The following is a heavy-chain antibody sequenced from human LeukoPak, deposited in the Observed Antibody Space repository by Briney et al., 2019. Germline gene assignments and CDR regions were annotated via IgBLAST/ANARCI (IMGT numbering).Heavy chain of an antibody. Sequence: GGSLRLSCAASGFTFSSYEMNWVRQAPGKGLEWVSYISSSGSTIYYADSVKGRFTISRDNAKNSLYLQMNSLRAEDTAVYYCARDHGYCSGGSCYTQKYAFDIWGQGTMVTVSS. CDR2: ISSSGSTI. V-gene: IGHV3-48*03. CDR1: GFTFSSYE. J-gene: IGHJ3*02. D-gene: IGHD2-15*01. CDR3: ARDHGYCSGGSCYTQKYAFDI.